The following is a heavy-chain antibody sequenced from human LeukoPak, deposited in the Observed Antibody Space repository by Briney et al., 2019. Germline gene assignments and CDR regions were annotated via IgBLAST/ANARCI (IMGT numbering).Heavy chain of an antibody. Sequence: PGGSLRLSCAASRFTFSSYAMSWVRQAPGKGLEWVSSISGSGGTTYYAESVKGRITISRDNAKTSLYLQMYSLRAEDTAVYYCARDPNDVGGTRWGQGTLVTISS. D-gene: IGHD1-26*01. V-gene: IGHV3-23*01. CDR1: RFTFSSYA. CDR2: ISGSGGTT. CDR3: ARDPNDVGGTR. J-gene: IGHJ4*02.